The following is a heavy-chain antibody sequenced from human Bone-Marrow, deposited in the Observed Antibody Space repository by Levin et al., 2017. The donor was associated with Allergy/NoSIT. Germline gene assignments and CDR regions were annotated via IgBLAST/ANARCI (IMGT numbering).Heavy chain of an antibody. Sequence: SQTLSLPCPVSGVSIRGGGYYWSWIRQHPGKGLEWIGYIYYSGNTYYNPSLKIRVLISVVTSKNQLSLKLTSVTVADTAVYYCARFNGYDFYYLGQVTLVTVTT. V-gene: IGHV4-31*03. J-gene: IGHJ4*02. CDR1: GVSIRGGGYY. CDR2: IYYSGNT. CDR3: ARFNGYDFYY. D-gene: IGHD5-12*01.